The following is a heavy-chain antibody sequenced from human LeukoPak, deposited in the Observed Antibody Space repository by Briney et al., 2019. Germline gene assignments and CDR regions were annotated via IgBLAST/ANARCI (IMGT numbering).Heavy chain of an antibody. CDR1: GASISSGGFS. CDR3: ARGLCGGDCPADY. V-gene: IGHV4-31*03. J-gene: IGHJ4*02. Sequence: RSSETLSLTCSVSGASISSGGFSWTWIRQHPGRGLEWIGYIYNTGSTYYSPSLQSRVTISVDTSKNQFSLNLRSVTAADTAVYFCARGLCGGDCPADYWGQGTLVTVSS. D-gene: IGHD2-21*02. CDR2: IYNTGST.